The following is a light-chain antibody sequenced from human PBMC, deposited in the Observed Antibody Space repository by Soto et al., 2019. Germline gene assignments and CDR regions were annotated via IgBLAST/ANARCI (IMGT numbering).Light chain of an antibody. CDR1: ISDVGGYNY. CDR3: SSYAGSNIL. CDR2: EVS. Sequence: QSALTQPPSASGSPGQSVTISCTGTISDVGGYNYVSWYQQHPGKAPKLMIYEVSKRPSGVPDRFSVAKSGNTASLTVSGLKAEDEADYYCSSYAGSNILFGGGTKLTVL. J-gene: IGLJ2*01. V-gene: IGLV2-8*01.